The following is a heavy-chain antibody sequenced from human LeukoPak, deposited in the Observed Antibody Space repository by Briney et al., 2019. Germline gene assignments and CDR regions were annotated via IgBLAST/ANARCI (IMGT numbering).Heavy chain of an antibody. D-gene: IGHD6-13*01. CDR3: AKGTAESSGWYEGYFDY. Sequence: GGSLRLSCAASGFTFSSYAMNWVRQAPGKGLEWVSAISGSGGGTYYADSVKGRFTISRDNSKNTLYLQMNSLRAEDTAVYYCAKGTAESSGWYEGYFDYWGQGTLVTVSS. V-gene: IGHV3-23*01. J-gene: IGHJ4*02. CDR2: ISGSGGGT. CDR1: GFTFSSYA.